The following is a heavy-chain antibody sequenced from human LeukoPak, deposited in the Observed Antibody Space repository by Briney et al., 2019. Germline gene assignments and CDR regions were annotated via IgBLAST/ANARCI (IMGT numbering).Heavy chain of an antibody. CDR2: ISSSSGYI. V-gene: IGHV3-21*01. CDR3: ATHFVRVPSDY. Sequence: PGGSLRLSCAASGFTFSSYAMNWVRQAPGKGLEWVSSISSSSGYIFYADSVKGRFTISRDNSKKIVYLQMDSLRVDDTAVYYCATHFVRVPSDYWGQGTLVTVSS. CDR1: GFTFSSYA. J-gene: IGHJ4*02. D-gene: IGHD5-12*01.